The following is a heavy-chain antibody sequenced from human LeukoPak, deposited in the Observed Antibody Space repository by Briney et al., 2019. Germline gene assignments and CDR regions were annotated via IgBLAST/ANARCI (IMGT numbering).Heavy chain of an antibody. CDR2: IYYSGST. J-gene: IGHJ5*01. CDR3: ARSPPYSSGWFAY. Sequence: SETLSLTCTVSGGSISSYYWNWIRQPPGKGLEWIGYIYYSGSTNYNPSLKSRVTISVVTSKNQFSLKLSSVTAADTAVYYCARSPPYSSGWFAYWGQGTLVTVSS. V-gene: IGHV4-59*01. D-gene: IGHD6-19*01. CDR1: GGSISSYY.